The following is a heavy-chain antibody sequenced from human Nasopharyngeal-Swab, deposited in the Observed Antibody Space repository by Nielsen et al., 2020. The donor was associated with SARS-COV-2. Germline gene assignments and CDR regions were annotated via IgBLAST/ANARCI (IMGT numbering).Heavy chain of an antibody. CDR2: IYSGGST. CDR3: ARDSVSGYGHGY. Sequence: WIRQPPGKGLEWVSVIYSGGSTYYADSVKGRFTISRDNSKNTLYLQMNSLSAEDTAVYYCARDSVSGYGHGYWGQGTLVTVSS. J-gene: IGHJ4*02. D-gene: IGHD5-12*01. V-gene: IGHV3-53*01.